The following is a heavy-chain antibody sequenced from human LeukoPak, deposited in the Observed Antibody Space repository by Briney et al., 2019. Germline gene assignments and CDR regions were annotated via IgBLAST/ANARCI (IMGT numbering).Heavy chain of an antibody. CDR1: GFTFSSYA. V-gene: IGHV3-7*03. CDR3: ARVRSTSWYSDY. CDR2: IKQDGSEK. Sequence: PGGSLRLSCAASGFTFSSYAMSWVRQAPGKGLEWVANIKQDGSEKYYVDSVKGRFTISRDNAKNSLYLQMNSLRAEDTAVYYCARVRSTSWYSDYWGQGTLVTVSS. D-gene: IGHD2-2*01. J-gene: IGHJ4*02.